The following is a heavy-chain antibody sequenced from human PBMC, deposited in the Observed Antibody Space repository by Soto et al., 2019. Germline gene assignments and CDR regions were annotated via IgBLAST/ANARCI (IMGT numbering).Heavy chain of an antibody. CDR2: ISYDGSNK. J-gene: IGHJ6*02. CDR1: GFTFSSYA. D-gene: IGHD4-17*01. Sequence: GGSLRLCCAASGFTFSSYAMHGVRQAPGKGLEWVAVISYDGSNKYYADSVKGRFTISRDNSKNTLYLQMNSLRAEDTAVYYCARWSTVKGPYHHYYYYYGMDVWGQGTTVTVSS. CDR3: ARWSTVKGPYHHYYYYYGMDV. V-gene: IGHV3-30-3*01.